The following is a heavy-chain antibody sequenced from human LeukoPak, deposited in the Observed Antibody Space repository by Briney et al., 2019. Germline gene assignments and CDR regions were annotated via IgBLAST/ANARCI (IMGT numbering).Heavy chain of an antibody. CDR2: IYYSGST. CDR1: GGSISSYY. CDR3: ARLCRRYFDWLEAFDI. V-gene: IGHV4-59*08. Sequence: SQTLSLTCTVSGGSISSYYWSWIRQPPGKGLEWIGYIYYSGSTNYNPSLKSRVTISVDTSKNQFSLKLSSVTAADTAVYYCARLCRRYFDWLEAFDIWGQGTMVTVSS. J-gene: IGHJ3*02. D-gene: IGHD3-9*01.